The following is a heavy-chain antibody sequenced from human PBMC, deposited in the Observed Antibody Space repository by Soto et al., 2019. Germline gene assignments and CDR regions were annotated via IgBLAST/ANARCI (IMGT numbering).Heavy chain of an antibody. J-gene: IGHJ4*02. V-gene: IGHV3-48*01. CDR1: GFTFSSYS. CDR2: ISSSSSTI. Sequence: PGGSLRLSCAASGFTFSSYSMNWDRQAPGKGLEWVSYISSSSSTIYYADSVKGRFTISRDNAKNSLYLQMNSLRAEDTAVYYCARVYDSSGYHSPFDYWGQGTLVTVSS. CDR3: ARVYDSSGYHSPFDY. D-gene: IGHD3-22*01.